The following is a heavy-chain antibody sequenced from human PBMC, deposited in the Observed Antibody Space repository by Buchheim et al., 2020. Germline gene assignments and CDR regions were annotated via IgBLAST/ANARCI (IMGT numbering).Heavy chain of an antibody. CDR1: GGSISSSNYY. D-gene: IGHD1-26*01. V-gene: IGHV4-39*01. CDR2: IYYGGST. Sequence: QLQLQESGPGLVKPSETLSLTCTVSGGSISSSNYYWGWIRQPPGKGLEWIGSIYYGGSTYYSTSLKSRVTISVDTSNNQFSLKLSSVTAADTAVYYCARHGGTYSTPMDYWGQGTL. CDR3: ARHGGTYSTPMDY. J-gene: IGHJ4*02.